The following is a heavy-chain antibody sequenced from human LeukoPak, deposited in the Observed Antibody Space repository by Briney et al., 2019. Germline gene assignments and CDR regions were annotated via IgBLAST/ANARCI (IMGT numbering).Heavy chain of an antibody. CDR3: AKVFPYRYSSRWSDAFDI. CDR1: GFTFSSYA. V-gene: IGHV3-23*01. CDR2: IIGSGGST. Sequence: PGGSLRLSCAASGFTFSSYAMSWVRQAPGKGLEWVSPIIGSGGSTYFAASVKGRFTNSRDNTKNTLYLQMNSLRAEDTAVYYCAKVFPYRYSSRWSDAFDIWGQGTMVTVSS. D-gene: IGHD6-13*01. J-gene: IGHJ3*02.